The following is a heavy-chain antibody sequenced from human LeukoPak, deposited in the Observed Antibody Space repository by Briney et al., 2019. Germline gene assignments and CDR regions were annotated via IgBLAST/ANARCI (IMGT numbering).Heavy chain of an antibody. V-gene: IGHV3-23*01. Sequence: PGGSLRLSCAASGFTFSDYYMSWIRPAPGRGLEWVSAISGSGGGTYYADSAKGRFTISRDNSKNTLYLQMNSTRAEDTAVYCCAKYRRPASQYYFDYWGQGTLVTVSS. J-gene: IGHJ4*02. CDR1: GFTFSDYY. CDR3: AKYRRPASQYYFDY. CDR2: ISGSGGGT. D-gene: IGHD1-26*01.